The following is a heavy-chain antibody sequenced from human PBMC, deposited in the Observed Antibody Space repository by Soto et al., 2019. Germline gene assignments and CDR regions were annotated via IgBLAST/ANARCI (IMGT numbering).Heavy chain of an antibody. V-gene: IGHV3-23*01. Sequence: PGGSLRLSCQSSGFSFTSYAMSWVRRAPGRGLEWVSVVTGGGETTYYADSVKGRFTISRDNSKKTLFLEMRSLRGEDTAVYFYAKAQEASGLPYSYLDYWGPGTLVTVSS. CDR3: AKAQEASGLPYSYLDY. D-gene: IGHD6-19*01. CDR2: VTGGGETT. CDR1: GFSFTSYA. J-gene: IGHJ4*02.